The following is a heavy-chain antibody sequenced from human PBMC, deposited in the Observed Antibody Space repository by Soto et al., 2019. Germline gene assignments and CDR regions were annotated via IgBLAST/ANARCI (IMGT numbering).Heavy chain of an antibody. CDR3: AKYYYDSSGYYQRPHYYYYYGMDV. Sequence: GGSLRLSCAASGFTFSSYAMSWVRQAPGKGLEWVSAISGSGGSTYYADSVKGRFTISRDNSKNTLYPQMNSLRAEDTAVYYCAKYYYDSSGYYQRPHYYYYYGMDVWGQGTTVTVSS. D-gene: IGHD3-22*01. CDR1: GFTFSSYA. J-gene: IGHJ6*02. CDR2: ISGSGGST. V-gene: IGHV3-23*01.